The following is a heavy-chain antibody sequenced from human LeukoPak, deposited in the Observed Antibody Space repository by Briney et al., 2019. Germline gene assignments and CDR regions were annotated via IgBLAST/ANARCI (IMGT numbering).Heavy chain of an antibody. CDR1: GGTFSSYA. D-gene: IGHD3-22*01. CDR2: IIPILGIA. J-gene: IGHJ4*02. V-gene: IGHV1-69*04. CDR3: ARGVDYYDSSGYSRFDY. Sequence: WASVKVSCKASGGTFSSYAISWVRQAPGQGLEWMGRIIPILGIANYAQKFQGRVTITADKSTSTAYMELSSLRSGDTAVYYCARGVDYYDSSGYSRFDYWGQGTLVTVSS.